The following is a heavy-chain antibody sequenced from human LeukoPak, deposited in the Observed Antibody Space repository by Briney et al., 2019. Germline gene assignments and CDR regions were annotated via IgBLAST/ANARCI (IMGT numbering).Heavy chain of an antibody. CDR3: ARQYCSGGSCYSGWFDP. CDR1: GDSISSGDYY. V-gene: IGHV4-61*02. D-gene: IGHD2-15*01. CDR2: ISSSGST. Sequence: PSETLSLTCTVSGDSISSGDYYWSWIRQPAGKGLEWIGRISSSGSTNYNPSLKSRVTISVDTSKNQFSLKLSSVTAADTAVYYCARQYCSGGSCYSGWFDPWGQGTLVTVSS. J-gene: IGHJ5*02.